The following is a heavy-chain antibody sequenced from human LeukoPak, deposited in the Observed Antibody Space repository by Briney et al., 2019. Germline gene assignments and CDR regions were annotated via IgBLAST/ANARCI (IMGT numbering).Heavy chain of an antibody. V-gene: IGHV4-59*01. CDR1: GGSISSYY. J-gene: IGHJ3*02. Sequence: PSETLSLTCTVSGGSISSYYRSWIRQPPGKGLEWIGYIYYSGSTNYNPSLKSRVTISVDTSKNQFSLKLSSVTAADTAVYYCARDLRTQWLGDAFDIWGQGTMDTVSS. D-gene: IGHD6-19*01. CDR2: IYYSGST. CDR3: ARDLRTQWLGDAFDI.